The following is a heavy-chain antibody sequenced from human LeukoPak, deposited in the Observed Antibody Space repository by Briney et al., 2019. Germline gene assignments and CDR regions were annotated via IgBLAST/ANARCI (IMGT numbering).Heavy chain of an antibody. J-gene: IGHJ5*02. Sequence: GGSLRLSCEASGFTFGNYAMNWVRQAPGKGLEWVSTISGTGSSTYYADSAKGRFTISRDNSKDTLFLQLNSLTAADTATYFCAKASVAIPQYCNSWGQGTLVTVSS. CDR3: AKASVAIPQYCNS. CDR2: ISGTGSST. CDR1: GFTFGNYA. V-gene: IGHV3-23*01. D-gene: IGHD2-2*02.